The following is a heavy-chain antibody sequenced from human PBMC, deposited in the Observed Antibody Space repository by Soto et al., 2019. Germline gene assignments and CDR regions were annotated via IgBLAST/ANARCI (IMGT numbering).Heavy chain of an antibody. CDR3: VRGDNWNDEASDY. CDR2: IWSDGNNR. D-gene: IGHD1-1*01. V-gene: IGHV3-33*01. CDR1: GFTFSSYA. J-gene: IGHJ4*02. Sequence: PGVSLRLSCAASGFTFSSYAMHWVRQAPGKGLEWVAVIWSDGNNRYYADSVKGRFTISRDNSKNTVYLQMNSLRAEDTAVYYCVRGDNWNDEASDYWGQGTLVTVSS.